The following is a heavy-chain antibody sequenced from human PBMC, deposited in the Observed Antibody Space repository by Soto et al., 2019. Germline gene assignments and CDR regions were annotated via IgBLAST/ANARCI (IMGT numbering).Heavy chain of an antibody. CDR1: GGTFSSYA. CDR3: AEGYYDSSGYYYVWPNYYYYGMDV. D-gene: IGHD3-22*01. V-gene: IGHV1-69*13. J-gene: IGHJ6*02. CDR2: IIPIFGTA. Sequence: SVKVSCKASGGTFSSYAISWVRQAPGQGLEWMGGIIPIFGTANYAQKFQGRVTITADESTSTAYMELSSLRSEDTAVYYCAEGYYDSSGYYYVWPNYYYYGMDVWGQGTTVTVSS.